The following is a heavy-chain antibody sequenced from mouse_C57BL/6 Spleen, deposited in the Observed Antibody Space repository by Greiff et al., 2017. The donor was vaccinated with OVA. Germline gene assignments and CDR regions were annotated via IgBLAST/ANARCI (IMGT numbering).Heavy chain of an antibody. CDR1: GYTFTSYW. Sequence: LQQPGAELVKPGASVKLSCKASGYTFTSYWMHWVKQRPGQGLEWIGMIHPNSGSTNYNEKFKSKATLTVDKSSSTAYMQLSSLTSEDSAVYYCARSGGLRRYFDYWGQGTTLTVSS. J-gene: IGHJ2*01. V-gene: IGHV1-64*01. D-gene: IGHD2-2*01. CDR2: IHPNSGST. CDR3: ARSGGLRRYFDY.